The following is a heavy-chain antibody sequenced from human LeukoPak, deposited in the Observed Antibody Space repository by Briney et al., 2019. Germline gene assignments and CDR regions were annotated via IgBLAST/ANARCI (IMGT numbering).Heavy chain of an antibody. CDR3: AKYSSGCLDY. CDR2: ISAYNGNT. J-gene: IGHJ4*02. D-gene: IGHD6-19*01. V-gene: IGHV1-18*01. CDR1: GYSFTTYG. Sequence: ASVKVSCKASGYSFTTYGISWVRQAPGQGLEWMGWISAYNGNTNYAQKLQGRVTMTTDTSTSTAYMELRSLRSDDTAVYYCAKYSSGCLDYWGQGTLVTVSS.